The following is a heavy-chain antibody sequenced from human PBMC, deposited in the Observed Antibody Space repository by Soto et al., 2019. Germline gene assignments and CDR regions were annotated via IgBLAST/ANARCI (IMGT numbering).Heavy chain of an antibody. CDR1: GINLDSYG. CDR2: ITYDGSFQ. Sequence: PGGSLRRSCQAAGINLDSYGMNWDRHAPRKGLEWVAVITYDGSFQYYADSVKGRFTISRDNSKNTLSLHLNTLKPEDTAVYHCAKDRVGGTFYTPLAFWGQGTLVTVSS. J-gene: IGHJ4*02. V-gene: IGHV3-30*18. CDR3: AKDRVGGTFYTPLAF. D-gene: IGHD1-7*01.